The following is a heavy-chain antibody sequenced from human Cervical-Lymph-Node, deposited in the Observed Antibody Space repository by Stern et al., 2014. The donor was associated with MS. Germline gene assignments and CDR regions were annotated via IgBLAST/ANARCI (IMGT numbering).Heavy chain of an antibody. D-gene: IGHD5-18*01. CDR1: GASISSGNYY. V-gene: IGHV4-61*02. Sequence: QVQLVESGPGLVKPSQTLSLTCTVSGASISSGNYYWSWIRQPAGKGLEWIGRIYASGSTNYNPSLASGVTISIDTSKNQFSLKLPSVTAADTAVYYCARDRIHRPSTDYWGQGILVTVSS. J-gene: IGHJ4*02. CDR2: IYASGST. CDR3: ARDRIHRPSTDY.